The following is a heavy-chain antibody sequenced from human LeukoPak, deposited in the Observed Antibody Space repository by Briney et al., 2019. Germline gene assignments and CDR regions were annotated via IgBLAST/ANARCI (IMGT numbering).Heavy chain of an antibody. V-gene: IGHV4-4*02. CDR3: ARDVRIAALDYYGMDV. CDR2: IYHSGST. J-gene: IGHJ6*02. CDR1: GGSISSSNW. D-gene: IGHD6-13*01. Sequence: PSETLSLTCAVSGGSISSSNWWSWVRQPPGKGLEWIGEIYHSGSTNYNPSLKSRVTISVDKSKNQFSLKLSSVTTADTAVYYCARDVRIAALDYYGMDVWGQGTTVTVSS.